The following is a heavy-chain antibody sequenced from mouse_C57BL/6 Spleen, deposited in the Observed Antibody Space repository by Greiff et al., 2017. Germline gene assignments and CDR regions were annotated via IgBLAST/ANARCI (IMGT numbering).Heavy chain of an antibody. Sequence: QVQLQQPGAELVKPGASVKLSCKASGYTFTSYWMHWVKQRPGRGLEWIGRIDPNSGGTKYNEKFKSKATLPVDKPSSTAYMQLSSLTSEDSAVYNCARLEDSNYEGYYFDYWGQGTTLTVSS. D-gene: IGHD2-5*01. CDR1: GYTFTSYW. J-gene: IGHJ2*01. CDR2: IDPNSGGT. CDR3: ARLEDSNYEGYYFDY. V-gene: IGHV1-72*01.